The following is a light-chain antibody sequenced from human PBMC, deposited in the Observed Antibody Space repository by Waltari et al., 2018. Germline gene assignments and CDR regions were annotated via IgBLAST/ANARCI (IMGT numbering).Light chain of an antibody. Sequence: DVQMTQSPSTLPASVGDRLPFTCRASHSVGIWLAWHQQKPGKAPKVLIYKPSTLESGVPSRFSGSGSGTDFTLTINNLHPDDIATYYCHQYKTSVRTFGQGTKVEIK. CDR3: HQYKTSVRT. J-gene: IGKJ1*01. CDR1: HSVGIW. V-gene: IGKV1-5*03. CDR2: KPS.